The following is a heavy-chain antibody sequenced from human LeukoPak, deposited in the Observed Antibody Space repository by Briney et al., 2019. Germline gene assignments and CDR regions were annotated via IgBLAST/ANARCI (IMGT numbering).Heavy chain of an antibody. CDR2: IDWDDDK. CDR1: GFSLSTSGMC. Sequence: SGPTLVKPTQTLTLTCTFSGFSLSTSGMCVSWIRQPPGKALEWLARIDWDDDKYYNTSLKTRLTISKDTSKNQVVLTMTNMDPVDTATYYCARISFLGHRSSSRSGPYYFDYWGQGTLVTVSS. D-gene: IGHD6-6*01. CDR3: ARISFLGHRSSSRSGPYYFDY. V-gene: IGHV2-70*11. J-gene: IGHJ4*02.